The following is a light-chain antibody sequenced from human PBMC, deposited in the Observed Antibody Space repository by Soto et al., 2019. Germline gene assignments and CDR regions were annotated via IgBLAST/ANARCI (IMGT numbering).Light chain of an antibody. Sequence: DIQMTQSPSSLSASVGDRVTITCRASQSISSYLNWYQQKPGEGPKLLIYAASSLQSGVPSRFSGSGSGTDFTLTITSLQPEDFATYYCQQSYTTPRTFCQGTKVEIK. J-gene: IGKJ1*01. V-gene: IGKV1-39*01. CDR3: QQSYTTPRT. CDR1: QSISSY. CDR2: AAS.